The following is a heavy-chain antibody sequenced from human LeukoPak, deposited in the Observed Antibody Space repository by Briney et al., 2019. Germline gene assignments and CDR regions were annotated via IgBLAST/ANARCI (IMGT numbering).Heavy chain of an antibody. CDR3: AIGWGLDY. Sequence: GGSLRLSCAASGLTFSSYAMNWVRQAPGKGLEWVSTISGSGGSTYYADSVKGRFTISRDNSKNTLYLQMNSLRAEDTAVYYCAIGWGLDYWGQGTLVTVSS. V-gene: IGHV3-23*01. CDR1: GLTFSSYA. CDR2: ISGSGGST. D-gene: IGHD3-16*01. J-gene: IGHJ4*02.